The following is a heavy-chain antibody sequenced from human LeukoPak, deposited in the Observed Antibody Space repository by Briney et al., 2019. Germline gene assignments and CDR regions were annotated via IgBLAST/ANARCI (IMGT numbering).Heavy chain of an antibody. Sequence: SETLSLTCTVSGGSISSYYWSWIRQPPGKGLEWIGYIYYSGSTNYNPSLKSRVTISVDTSKNQFSLKLSSVTAADTAVYYCARALVDSSGWQTFFDYWGQGTLVTVSS. D-gene: IGHD6-19*01. CDR2: IYYSGST. CDR3: ARALVDSSGWQTFFDY. V-gene: IGHV4-59*01. J-gene: IGHJ4*02. CDR1: GGSISSYY.